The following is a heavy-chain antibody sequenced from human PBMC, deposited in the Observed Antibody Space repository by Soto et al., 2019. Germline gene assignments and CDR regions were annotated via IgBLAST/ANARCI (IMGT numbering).Heavy chain of an antibody. CDR1: GGTFSSYA. CDR3: ATRIVGVNSNAFDI. Sequence: SVKVSCKASGGTFSSYAISWVRQAPGQGLEWMGGIIPIFGTANYAQKFQGRVTITADESTSTAYMELSSLRSDDTAVYYCATRIVGVNSNAFDIWGQGTMVTVSS. V-gene: IGHV1-69*13. CDR2: IIPIFGTA. J-gene: IGHJ3*02. D-gene: IGHD1-26*01.